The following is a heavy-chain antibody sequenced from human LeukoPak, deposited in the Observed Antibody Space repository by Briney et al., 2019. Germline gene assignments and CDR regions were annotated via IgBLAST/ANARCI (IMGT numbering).Heavy chain of an antibody. CDR3: ASTLDVAAAGNFDY. D-gene: IGHD6-13*01. J-gene: IGHJ4*02. CDR1: GFTFSDYY. Sequence: PGGSLRLSCAASGFTFSDYYMSWIRQAPGKGPEWVSYISSSGSTIYYADSVKGRFTISRDNAKNSLYLQMNSLRAEDTAVYYCASTLDVAAAGNFDYWGQGTLVTVSS. CDR2: ISSSGSTI. V-gene: IGHV3-11*01.